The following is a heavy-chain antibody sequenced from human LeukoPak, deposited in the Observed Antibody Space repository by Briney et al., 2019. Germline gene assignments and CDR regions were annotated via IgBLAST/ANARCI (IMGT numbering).Heavy chain of an antibody. V-gene: IGHV3-9*01. J-gene: IGHJ4*02. CDR2: ISWNSASI. Sequence: PGRSLRLSCAASGFTFDDYAMHWVRQAPRKGLDSVSGISWNSASIGYADSVKGRFTISRDNAKNSLYLQMNSLRAANPPLSYCPTLAPDRIAARPRPSYFDYSGQGTLVHASS. CDR1: GFTFDDYA. D-gene: IGHD6-6*01. CDR3: PTLAPDRIAARPRPSYFDY.